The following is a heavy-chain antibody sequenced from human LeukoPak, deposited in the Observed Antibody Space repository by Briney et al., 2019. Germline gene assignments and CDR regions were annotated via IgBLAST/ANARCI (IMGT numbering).Heavy chain of an antibody. CDR1: GGSVSSTNW. J-gene: IGHJ4*02. CDR3: ARAPEWLIFDY. CDR2: VHLDGRT. Sequence: SETLSLTCAVSGGSVSSTNWWTWFRQPPGKGLEWIGEVHLDGRTNYNPSLTGRLTMSVDLYENHISLKLTSVTAADTAVYYCARAPEWLIFDYWGQGTLVTVSS. V-gene: IGHV4-4*02. D-gene: IGHD6-19*01.